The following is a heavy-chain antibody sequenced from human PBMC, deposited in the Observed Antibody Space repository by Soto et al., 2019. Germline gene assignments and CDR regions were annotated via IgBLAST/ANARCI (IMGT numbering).Heavy chain of an antibody. CDR3: ARAKTNSSGYYEPFDY. J-gene: IGHJ4*02. CDR2: IYYSGST. V-gene: IGHV4-31*03. Sequence: SETLSLTCTVSGGSISSGGYYWSWIRQHPGKGLEWIGYIYYSGSTYYNPSLKSRVTISVDTSKNQFSLKLSSVTAADTAVYYCARAKTNSSGYYEPFDYWGQGTLVPVSS. D-gene: IGHD3-22*01. CDR1: GGSISSGGYY.